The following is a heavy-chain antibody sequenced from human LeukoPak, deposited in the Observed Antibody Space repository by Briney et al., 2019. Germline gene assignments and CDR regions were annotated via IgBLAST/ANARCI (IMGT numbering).Heavy chain of an antibody. CDR2: VSGSGGRT. D-gene: IGHD1-26*01. Sequence: GGSLRLSCAASGFTFSSYAMSWVRQAPGKGLEWVSGVSGSGGRTYYADSVKGRFTISRDNSKNTLYLQMNSLRAEDTAVYYYAKDSGYDLSTVGYWGQGTLVTVSS. J-gene: IGHJ4*02. CDR1: GFTFSSYA. V-gene: IGHV3-23*01. CDR3: AKDSGYDLSTVGY.